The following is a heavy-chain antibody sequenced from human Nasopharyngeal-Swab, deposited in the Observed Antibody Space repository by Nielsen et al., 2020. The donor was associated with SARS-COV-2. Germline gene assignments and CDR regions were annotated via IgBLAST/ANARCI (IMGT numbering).Heavy chain of an antibody. CDR3: AGRYCSGGSCSGVQEGDVFDN. V-gene: IGHV4-39*01. CDR2: FYYSGST. CDR1: GGSISSSSYY. J-gene: IGHJ3*02. Sequence: SETLSLTCTVSGGSISSSSYYWGWIRQPPGKGLEWIGSFYYSGSTYYNPSLKSRVTISVDTSKNQFSLKLSSVTAADTAVYYCAGRYCSGGSCSGVQEGDVFDNWGPGTMVTVSS. D-gene: IGHD2-15*01.